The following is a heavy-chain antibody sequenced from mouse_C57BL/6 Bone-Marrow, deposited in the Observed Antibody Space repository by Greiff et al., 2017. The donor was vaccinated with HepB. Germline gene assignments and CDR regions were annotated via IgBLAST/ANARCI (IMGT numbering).Heavy chain of an antibody. Sequence: VQLQQSGTELVKPGASVKLSCKASGYTFTSYWMHWVKQRPGQGLEWIGNINPSNGGTNYNEKFKSKATLTVDKSSSTAYMQRSSLTSEDSAVYYCARNGNYGYFDVWGTGTTVTVSS. CDR1: GYTFTSYW. J-gene: IGHJ1*03. D-gene: IGHD2-1*01. V-gene: IGHV1-53*01. CDR3: ARNGNYGYFDV. CDR2: INPSNGGT.